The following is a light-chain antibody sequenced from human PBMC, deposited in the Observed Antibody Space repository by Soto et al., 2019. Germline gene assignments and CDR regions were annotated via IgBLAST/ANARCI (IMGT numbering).Light chain of an antibody. J-gene: IGKJ1*01. CDR3: QKYGRSPST. CDR1: QSVTNNY. V-gene: IGKV3-20*01. CDR2: GAS. Sequence: SGVTLAMSAGDSASRIFRTSQSVTNNYLAWYQQKPSQAPGLLIFGASSRAAGIPDRFSGSGSGTDFTAAIGRLESEDFAVDYCQKYGRSPSTFGQGTKVDIK.